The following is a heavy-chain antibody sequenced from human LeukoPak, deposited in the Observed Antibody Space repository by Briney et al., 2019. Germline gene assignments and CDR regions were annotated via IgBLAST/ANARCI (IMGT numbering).Heavy chain of an antibody. Sequence: GGSLRLSCAASGFTFSSYSMNWVRQAPGKGLEWVSSISSSSSYIYYADSVKGRFTISRDNAKNTLYLQMNSLRAEDTAVYYCTRGDCSSSSCFVFDPWGQGTLVSVSS. D-gene: IGHD2-2*01. CDR2: ISSSSSYI. CDR3: TRGDCSSSSCFVFDP. CDR1: GFTFSSYS. J-gene: IGHJ5*02. V-gene: IGHV3-21*04.